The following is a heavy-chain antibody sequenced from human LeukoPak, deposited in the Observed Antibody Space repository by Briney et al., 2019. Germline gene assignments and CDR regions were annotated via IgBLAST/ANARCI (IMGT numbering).Heavy chain of an antibody. V-gene: IGHV3-21*01. CDR1: GFTFSGYS. CDR3: ARHSGGIDY. J-gene: IGHJ4*02. Sequence: GSLRLSCTTSGFTFSGYSFNWVRQAPGKGLEWVSSINSTSSYISYADSVKGRFTISRDNPKNSLYLQMNSLRAEDTAVYYCARHSGGIDYWGQGTLVTVSS. CDR2: INSTSSYI. D-gene: IGHD2-15*01.